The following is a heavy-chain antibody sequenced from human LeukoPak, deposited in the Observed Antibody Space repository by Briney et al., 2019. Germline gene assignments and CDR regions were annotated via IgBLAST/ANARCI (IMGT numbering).Heavy chain of an antibody. CDR1: GGTFSSYA. J-gene: IGHJ4*02. CDR2: IIPIFGTA. V-gene: IGHV1-69*05. CDR3: ARDRHRRHYYDSSLHPPLDY. Sequence: SVKVSCKASGGTFSSYAISWVRQAPGQGLEWMGGIIPIFGTANYAQKLQGRVTMTTDTSTSTAYMDLRSLRSDDTAVYYCARDRHRRHYYDSSLHPPLDYWGQGTLVTVSS. D-gene: IGHD3-22*01.